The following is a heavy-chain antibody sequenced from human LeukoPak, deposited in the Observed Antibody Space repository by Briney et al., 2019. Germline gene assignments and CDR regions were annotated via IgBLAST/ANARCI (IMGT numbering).Heavy chain of an antibody. CDR3: AKWGYSGYDLKPYYFDY. CDR2: IKNDGAVK. V-gene: IGHV3-7*01. J-gene: IGHJ4*02. D-gene: IGHD5-12*01. CDR1: GFTFSYHW. Sequence: PGGSLRLSCAASGFTFSYHWMTWVRQAPGKGLEWVANIKNDGAVKNYVDSVKGRFTISRDNAKNSLYLQMNSLRAEDTAVYYCAKWGYSGYDLKPYYFDYWGQGTLVTVSS.